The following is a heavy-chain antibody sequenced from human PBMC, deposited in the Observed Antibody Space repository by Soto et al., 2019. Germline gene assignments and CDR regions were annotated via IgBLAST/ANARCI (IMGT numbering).Heavy chain of an antibody. Sequence: SETLSLTCTVSGGSISSSSYYWGWIRQPPGKGLEWIGSIYYSGSTYYNPSLKSRVTISVDTSKNQFSLKLSSVTAADTAVYYCAGIAAAGTFWFDPWGQGTLVTVSS. J-gene: IGHJ5*02. CDR2: IYYSGST. CDR1: GGSISSSSYY. V-gene: IGHV4-39*01. D-gene: IGHD6-13*01. CDR3: AGIAAAGTFWFDP.